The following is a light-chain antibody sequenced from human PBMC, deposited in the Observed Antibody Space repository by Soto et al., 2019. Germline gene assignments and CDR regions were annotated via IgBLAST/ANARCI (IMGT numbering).Light chain of an antibody. J-gene: IGKJ1*01. CDR1: QSVSNNY. CDR2: GAS. CDR3: QHYGSPSRT. Sequence: EIVLTQSPGTLSLSPGERATLSCRASQSVSNNYLAWYQQKPGQAPRLLIYGASNRATGIPARFSGSGSGTDFTLTISRLEPEDFAVYYCQHYGSPSRTFGQGTKVDIK. V-gene: IGKV3-20*01.